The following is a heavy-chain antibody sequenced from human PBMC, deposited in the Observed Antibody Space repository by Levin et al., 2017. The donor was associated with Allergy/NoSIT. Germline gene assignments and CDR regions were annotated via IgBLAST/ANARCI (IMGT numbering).Heavy chain of an antibody. CDR3: TLLLDPGPRVD. D-gene: IGHD1-1*01. Sequence: GGSLRLSCAASGFTFSGSAMHWVRQASGEGLEWVGRIRSKANSYATAYAASVKGRFTISRDDSKNTAYLQMNSLKTEDTAVYYCTLLLDPGPRVDWGQGTLVTVSS. V-gene: IGHV3-73*01. CDR2: IRSKANSYAT. J-gene: IGHJ4*02. CDR1: GFTFSGSA.